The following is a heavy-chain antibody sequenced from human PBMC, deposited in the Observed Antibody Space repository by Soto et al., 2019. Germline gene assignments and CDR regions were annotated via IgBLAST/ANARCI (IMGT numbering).Heavy chain of an antibody. V-gene: IGHV1-2*02. Sequence: GASVKVSCKASGYTFTDYYRHWVRQAPGQGLEWMGWINPNSGGTNYAQKFQGRVTMTRDTSISTAYMELNRPRSDDTAVYYCARDQIPSRGSPGIDVSGQRTTFAVSS. CDR3: ARDQIPSRGSPGIDV. CDR1: GYTFTDYY. CDR2: INPNSGGT. D-gene: IGHD5-12*01. J-gene: IGHJ6*02.